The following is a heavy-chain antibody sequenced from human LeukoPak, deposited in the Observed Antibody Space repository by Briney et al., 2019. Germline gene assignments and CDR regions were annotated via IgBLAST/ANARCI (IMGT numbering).Heavy chain of an antibody. CDR1: GGSISSYY. Sequence: TSETLSLTCTVSGGSISSYYWSWIRQPAGKGLEWIGRIYTSGSTNYNPSLKSRVTMSVDTSKNQFSLKLSSVTAADTAVYYCARDGRGYYDSSGHYPLFWGQGTLVTVSS. V-gene: IGHV4-4*07. D-gene: IGHD3-22*01. J-gene: IGHJ4*02. CDR2: IYTSGST. CDR3: ARDGRGYYDSSGHYPLF.